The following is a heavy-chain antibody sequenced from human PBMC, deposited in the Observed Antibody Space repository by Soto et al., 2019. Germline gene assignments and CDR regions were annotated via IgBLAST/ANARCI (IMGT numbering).Heavy chain of an antibody. CDR3: ATIVVVPGYYYMDV. V-gene: IGHV1-3*01. CDR1: GYTFTSYD. J-gene: IGHJ6*03. CDR2: INAGNGNT. D-gene: IGHD2-2*01. Sequence: ASVKVSCKASGYTFTSYDINWVRQAPGQRLEWMGWINAGNGNTKYSQKFQGRVTITRDTSTSTAYMELSSLRSEDTAVYYCATIVVVPGYYYMDVWGKGTTVTVSS.